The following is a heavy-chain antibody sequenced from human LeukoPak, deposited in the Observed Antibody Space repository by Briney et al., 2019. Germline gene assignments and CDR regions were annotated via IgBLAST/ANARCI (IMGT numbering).Heavy chain of an antibody. V-gene: IGHV3-23*01. CDR1: GFTFSSAG. Sequence: GGSLRLSCVTSGFTFSSAGMTWVRQAPGKELQWVSTIASDGYEYYADSVKGRFTISRDNSKNTLYLQMNSLRAEDTAVYYCAKGHDSSGYGIDYWGQGTLVTVSS. CDR3: AKGHDSSGYGIDY. J-gene: IGHJ4*02. D-gene: IGHD3-22*01. CDR2: IASDGYE.